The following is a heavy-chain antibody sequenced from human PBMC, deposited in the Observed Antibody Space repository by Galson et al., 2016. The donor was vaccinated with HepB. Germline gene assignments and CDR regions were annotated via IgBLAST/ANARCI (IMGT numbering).Heavy chain of an antibody. CDR1: GFTFSAFA. J-gene: IGHJ4*02. Sequence: SLRLSCAASGFTFSAFAMHWVRQAPGKGLEWVTTISYDGSNEYYADSVRGRFTISRDDSKNTVYLQMNRLRTEDTAVYYCARGQASYGSGSPGYWGQGTLVIVSS. D-gene: IGHD3-10*01. V-gene: IGHV3-30*14. CDR3: ARGQASYGSGSPGY. CDR2: ISYDGSNE.